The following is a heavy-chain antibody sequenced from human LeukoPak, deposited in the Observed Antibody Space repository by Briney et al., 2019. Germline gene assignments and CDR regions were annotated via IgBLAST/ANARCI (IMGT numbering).Heavy chain of an antibody. V-gene: IGHV3-30*18. Sequence: GGSLRLSCAASGFTFSSYGMHWVRQAPGKGLEWVAVKSYDGSNKYYADSVKGRFTISRDNSKNTLYLQMNSLRAEDTAVYYCAKDSPSVGATSGSWFDPWGQGTLVTVSS. CDR3: AKDSPSVGATSGSWFDP. CDR1: GFTFSSYG. D-gene: IGHD1-26*01. J-gene: IGHJ5*02. CDR2: KSYDGSNK.